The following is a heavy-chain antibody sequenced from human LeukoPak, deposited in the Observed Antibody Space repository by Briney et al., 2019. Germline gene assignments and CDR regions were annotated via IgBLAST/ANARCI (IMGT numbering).Heavy chain of an antibody. CDR3: ARDDFEYSVHYGMDV. V-gene: IGHV4-4*07. Sequence: SETLSLTCSVSGGSISTYYWSWIRQPAGKGLEWIGRVYRSGDTNYNPSLKSRLTMSVGTSKNQISLRLRSVTAADTAVYYCARDDFEYSVHYGMDVWGQGTTVTVSS. CDR2: VYRSGDT. CDR1: GGSISTYY. J-gene: IGHJ6*02. D-gene: IGHD3-9*01.